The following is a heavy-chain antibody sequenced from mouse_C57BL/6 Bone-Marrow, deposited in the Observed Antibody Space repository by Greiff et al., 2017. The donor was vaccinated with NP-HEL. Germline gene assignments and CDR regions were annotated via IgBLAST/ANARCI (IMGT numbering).Heavy chain of an antibody. V-gene: IGHV5-6*01. Sequence: EVKVVESGGDLVKPGGSLKLSCAASGFTFSSYGMSWVRQTPDKRLEWVATISSGGSYTYYPDSVKGRFTISRDNAKNTLYLQMSSLKSEDTAMYYCARHRLGRGFAYWGQGTLVTVSA. CDR3: ARHRLGRGFAY. CDR1: GFTFSSYG. J-gene: IGHJ3*01. CDR2: ISSGGSYT. D-gene: IGHD4-1*01.